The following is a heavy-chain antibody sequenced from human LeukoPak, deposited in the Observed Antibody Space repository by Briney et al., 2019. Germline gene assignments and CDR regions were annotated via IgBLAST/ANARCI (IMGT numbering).Heavy chain of an antibody. Sequence: GGSLRLSCAASGFTFSSYAMHWVRQAPGKGLEWVAVISYDGSNKYYVDSVKGRFTISRDNSKNTLYLQMNSLRAEDTAVYYCARDVSPYSSSKNWFDPWGQGTLVTVSS. CDR1: GFTFSSYA. CDR2: ISYDGSNK. D-gene: IGHD6-13*01. V-gene: IGHV3-30*01. J-gene: IGHJ5*02. CDR3: ARDVSPYSSSKNWFDP.